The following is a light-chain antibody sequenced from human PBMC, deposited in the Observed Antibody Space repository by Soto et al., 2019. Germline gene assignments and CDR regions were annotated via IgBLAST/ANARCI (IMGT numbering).Light chain of an antibody. CDR3: QQYNNWWT. V-gene: IGKV3-15*01. J-gene: IGKJ1*01. Sequence: IVMTQSPATLSVSPGERATLSCRASQSVNSNLAWYQQKPGQAPRLLIYDASTRATDIPARFSGSGSVTEFTLTISSLQSEDFAVYYCQQYNNWWTFGQGTKVEIK. CDR2: DAS. CDR1: QSVNSN.